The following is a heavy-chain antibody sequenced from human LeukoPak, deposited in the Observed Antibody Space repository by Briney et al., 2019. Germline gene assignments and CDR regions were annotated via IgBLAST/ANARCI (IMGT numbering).Heavy chain of an antibody. CDR3: ARVRVAAAGYDY. D-gene: IGHD6-13*01. CDR2: IYSSGST. V-gene: IGHV4-59*01. CDR1: GGSISSYY. J-gene: IGHJ4*02. Sequence: SSETLSLTCTVSGGSISSYYWSWIRQPPGRGLEWIGYIYSSGSTNYNPSLKSRVTISVDTSKNQFSLKLSSVTAADTAVYYCARVRVAAAGYDYWGQGTLVTVSS.